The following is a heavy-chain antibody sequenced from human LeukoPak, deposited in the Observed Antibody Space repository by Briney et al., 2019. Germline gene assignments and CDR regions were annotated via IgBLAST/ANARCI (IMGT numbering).Heavy chain of an antibody. V-gene: IGHV3-48*01. J-gene: IGHJ4*02. Sequence: GGSLRLSCAGSGFTFGTNSMSWVRQAPGKGLEWISYISSGGSTIYYADSVKGRFTISRDNAKNSLYLQMNSLRAEDTAVYYCGRDGGGYSYGVAYWGQGTLVTVSS. CDR1: GFTFGTNS. CDR2: ISSGGSTI. D-gene: IGHD5-18*01. CDR3: GRDGGGYSYGVAY.